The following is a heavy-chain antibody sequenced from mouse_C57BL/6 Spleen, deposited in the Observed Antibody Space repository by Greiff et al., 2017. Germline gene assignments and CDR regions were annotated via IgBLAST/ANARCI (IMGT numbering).Heavy chain of an antibody. J-gene: IGHJ4*01. CDR1: GYTFTDYY. Sequence: EVQLQQSGPVLVKPGASVKMSCKASGYTFTDYYMNWVKQSHGKSLEWIGVINPYNGGTSYNQKFKGKATLTVDKSSSTAYMELNSLTSEDSAVYYCARSDSSGYDAMDYWGQGTSVTVSS. CDR3: ARSDSSGYDAMDY. D-gene: IGHD3-2*02. V-gene: IGHV1-19*01. CDR2: INPYNGGT.